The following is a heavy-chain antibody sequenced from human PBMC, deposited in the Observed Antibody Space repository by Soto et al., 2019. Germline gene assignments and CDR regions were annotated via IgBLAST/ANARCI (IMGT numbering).Heavy chain of an antibody. CDR2: INHSGST. Sequence: SETLSLTCAVYGGSFSGYYWSWIRQPPGKGLEWIWEINHSGSTNYNPSLKSRVTISVDTSKNQFSLKLSSVTAADTAVYYCARGRNFYSLYYYYTDVWGKGTTVTVSS. CDR3: ARGRNFYSLYYYYTDV. CDR1: GGSFSGYY. V-gene: IGHV4-34*01. J-gene: IGHJ6*03. D-gene: IGHD4-4*01.